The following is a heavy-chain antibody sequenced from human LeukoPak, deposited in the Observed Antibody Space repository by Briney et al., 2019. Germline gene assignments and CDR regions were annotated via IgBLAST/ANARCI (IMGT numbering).Heavy chain of an antibody. CDR3: ARDGYCSSTSCYGVY. D-gene: IGHD2-2*01. V-gene: IGHV4-39*07. J-gene: IGHJ4*02. CDR2: IYYSGST. CDR1: DGSISSSSYY. Sequence: SETLSLTCTVSDGSISSSSYYWGWIRQPPGKGLEWIGSIYYSGSTYYNPSLKSRVTISVDTSKNQFSLKLSSVTAADTAVYYCARDGYCSSTSCYGVYWGQGTLVTVSS.